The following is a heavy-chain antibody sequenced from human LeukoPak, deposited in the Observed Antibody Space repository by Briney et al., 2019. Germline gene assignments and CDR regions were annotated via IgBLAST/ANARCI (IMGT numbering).Heavy chain of an antibody. CDR2: IYYSGST. J-gene: IGHJ5*02. D-gene: IGHD3-3*01. Sequence: NPSETLSLTCTVSGGSISSSSYYWGWIRQPPGKGLEWIGSIYYSGSTYYNPSLKSRVTISVDTSKNQFSLKLSSVTAADTAVYYCARRRITIFGVSNWFDPWGQGTLVTVSS. CDR1: GGSISSSSYY. CDR3: ARRRITIFGVSNWFDP. V-gene: IGHV4-39*07.